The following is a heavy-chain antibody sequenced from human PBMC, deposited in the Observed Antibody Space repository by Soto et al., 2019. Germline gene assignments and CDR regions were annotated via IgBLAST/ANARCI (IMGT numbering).Heavy chain of an antibody. D-gene: IGHD2-2*01. J-gene: IGHJ5*02. CDR2: IYWDDDK. CDR1: GFSLSTSGVG. V-gene: IGHV2-5*02. CDR3: APSLGYFISTSCYPKLEGCFDP. Sequence: QITLKESGPTLVKPTQTLTLTCTFSGFSLSTSGVGVGWIRQPPGKALEWLALIYWDDDKRYSPSLKSRLTITKDTSKNQVVLTMTSRHPVDTATYSCAPSLGYFISTSCYPKLEGCFDPWGQGTLVTVSS.